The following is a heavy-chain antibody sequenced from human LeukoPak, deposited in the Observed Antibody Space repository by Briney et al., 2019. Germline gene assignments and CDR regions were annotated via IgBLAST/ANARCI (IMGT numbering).Heavy chain of an antibody. J-gene: IGHJ4*02. D-gene: IGHD4-17*01. CDR3: ARAPHDYAFDY. CDR2: IKEDGSEK. Sequence: GGSLRPSCAASGFTFSRYWMSWVRQAPGKGLEWVANIKEDGSEKFYVDSVKGRFTISRDNSKNTLYLQMNSLRAENTAVYYCARAPHDYAFDYWGQGTLVTVSS. CDR1: GFTFSRYW. V-gene: IGHV3-7*01.